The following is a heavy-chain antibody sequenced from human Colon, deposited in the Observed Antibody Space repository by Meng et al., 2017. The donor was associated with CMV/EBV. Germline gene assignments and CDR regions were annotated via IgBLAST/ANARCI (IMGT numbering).Heavy chain of an antibody. Sequence: GVGFGFNFTTYARGRVGTAQGRGLEWVSSISREGDDTYYAEAVKGRFIVSRDNSKNTLYLKVNGVRAEEKDVYYCATLKWLNYFFEYWGQGTLVTVSS. CDR1: GFNFTTYA. J-gene: IGHJ4*02. CDR3: ATLKWLNYFFEY. V-gene: IGHV3-23*01. CDR2: ISREGDDT. D-gene: IGHD5-24*01.